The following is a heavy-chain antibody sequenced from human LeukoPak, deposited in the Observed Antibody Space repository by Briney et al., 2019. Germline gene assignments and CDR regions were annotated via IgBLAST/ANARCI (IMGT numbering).Heavy chain of an antibody. Sequence: SETLSLTCTVSGGPISSSSYYWGWIRQPPGKGLEWIGSIYYSGSTYYNPSLKSRVTISVDTSKNQFSLKLSSVTAADTAVYYCARDGYCSGGSCFDYWGQGTLVTVSS. CDR2: IYYSGST. V-gene: IGHV4-39*07. CDR1: GGPISSSSYY. D-gene: IGHD2-15*01. CDR3: ARDGYCSGGSCFDY. J-gene: IGHJ4*02.